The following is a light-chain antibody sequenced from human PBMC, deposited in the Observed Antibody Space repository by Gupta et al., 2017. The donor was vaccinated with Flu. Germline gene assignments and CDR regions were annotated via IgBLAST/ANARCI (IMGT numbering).Light chain of an antibody. CDR3: RLALPTPHT. CDR1: QSLLHSNGYNY. V-gene: IGKV2-28*01. J-gene: IGKJ4*01. Sequence: DIVMTQSPLSLPVTPGEPASISCRSSQSLLHSNGYNYLDWYLQKPGQSPQLLIYLGSNRASAVPDTFTGSRSRTAFTLKIIRVEAEHLGVSYSRLALPTPHTFRGRTKAELK. CDR2: LGS.